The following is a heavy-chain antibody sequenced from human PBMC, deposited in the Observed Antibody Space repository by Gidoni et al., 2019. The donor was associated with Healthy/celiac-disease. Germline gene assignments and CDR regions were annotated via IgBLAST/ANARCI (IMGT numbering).Heavy chain of an antibody. V-gene: IGHV4-39*01. J-gene: IGHJ4*02. Sequence: QLQLQESGPGLVKPSAPLSLTCTVSGGSISSSSYYWGWLRQPPGKGLEWIGSIYYSGSTYYNPSLKSRVTISVDTSKNQFSLKLSSVTAADTAVYYCARQGDGYKKRDYWGQGTLVTVSS. CDR2: IYYSGST. CDR1: GGSISSSSYY. CDR3: ARQGDGYKKRDY. D-gene: IGHD5-12*01.